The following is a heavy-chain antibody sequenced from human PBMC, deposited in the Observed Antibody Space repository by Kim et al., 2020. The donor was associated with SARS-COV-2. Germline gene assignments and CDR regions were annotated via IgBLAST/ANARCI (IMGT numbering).Heavy chain of an antibody. D-gene: IGHD5-18*01. Sequence: RLTISRDNSKNTLYLQMNSLRAEDTAVYYCAKLVRIQLWFLQGTENYFDYWGQGTLVTVSS. V-gene: IGHV3-23*01. J-gene: IGHJ4*02. CDR3: AKLVRIQLWFLQGTENYFDY.